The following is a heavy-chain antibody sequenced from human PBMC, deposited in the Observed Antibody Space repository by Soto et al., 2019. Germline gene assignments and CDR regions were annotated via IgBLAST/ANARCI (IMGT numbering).Heavy chain of an antibody. J-gene: IGHJ3*02. CDR2: TYYGSKWYN. D-gene: IGHD3-10*01. V-gene: IGHV6-1*01. CDR1: RDSVQSKKDA. CDR3: ARDYGNPFYDSESYPQDSFDI. Sequence: SQTLASTGASSRDSVQSKKDAWNSIGPCQSRGLERLARTYYGSKWYNDYAVSVKSRITINPDTSKNQFYLQLNSVTPEDTAVYYCARDYGNPFYDSESYPQDSFDISGQGTMVTVSS.